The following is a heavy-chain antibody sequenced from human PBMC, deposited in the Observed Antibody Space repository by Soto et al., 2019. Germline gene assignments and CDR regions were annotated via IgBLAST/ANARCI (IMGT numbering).Heavy chain of an antibody. CDR3: ARDLVGYCSSTSCYDNYYYGMDV. D-gene: IGHD2-2*03. Sequence: QVQLVESGGGLVKPGGSLRLSCAASGFTFSDYYMSWIRQAPGKGLEWVSYISSSSSYTNYADSVKGRFTISRDNAKNSRYLQMNSLRAEDTAVYYCARDLVGYCSSTSCYDNYYYGMDVWGQGTTVTVSS. CDR2: ISSSSSYT. J-gene: IGHJ6*02. CDR1: GFTFSDYY. V-gene: IGHV3-11*05.